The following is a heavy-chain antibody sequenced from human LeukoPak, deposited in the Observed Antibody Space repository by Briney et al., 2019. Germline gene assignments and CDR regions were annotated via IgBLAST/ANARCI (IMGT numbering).Heavy chain of an antibody. J-gene: IGHJ4*02. D-gene: IGHD2-2*01. CDR1: GYSFTNYW. Sequence: GESLKISCKVSGYSFTNYWIAWVRQMPGKGLEWMGIIYPGDSDTRHSPSFQGQVTISADKSISTAYLLWSSLRASDTAMYYCAGGVLPAAEVDYWGQGTLVTVSS. CDR2: IYPGDSDT. V-gene: IGHV5-51*01. CDR3: AGGVLPAAEVDY.